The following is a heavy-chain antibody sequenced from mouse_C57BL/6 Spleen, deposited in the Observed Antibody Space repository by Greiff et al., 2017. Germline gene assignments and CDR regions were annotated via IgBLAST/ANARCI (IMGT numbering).Heavy chain of an antibody. V-gene: IGHV5-17*01. D-gene: IGHD4-1*01. CDR1: GFTFSDYG. J-gene: IGHJ4*01. CDR3: ARPTAGTMDY. CDR2: ISSGSRTI. Sequence: EVNVVESGGGLVKPGGSLKLSCAASGFTFSDYGMHWVRQAPEKGLEWVAYISSGSRTIYYADTVKGRFTISRDNAKNTLFLQMTSLRSEDTAMYYCARPTAGTMDYWGQGTSVTVSS.